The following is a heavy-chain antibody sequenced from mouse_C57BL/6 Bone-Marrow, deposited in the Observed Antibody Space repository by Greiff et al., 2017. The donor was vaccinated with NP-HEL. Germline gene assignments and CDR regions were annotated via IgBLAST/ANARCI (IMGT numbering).Heavy chain of an antibody. J-gene: IGHJ2*01. D-gene: IGHD1-1*01. Sequence: QVQLQQPGAELVRRGTSVKLSCKASGYTFTSYWMQWVKQRPGRGMEGSGVIDPSDSYTNYNQKFKGKATLTVDTSSSTAYMQLSSLTSEDSAVYYCARDRYGSSEKWGQGTTLTVSS. CDR1: GYTFTSYW. V-gene: IGHV1-59*01. CDR2: IDPSDSYT. CDR3: ARDRYGSSEK.